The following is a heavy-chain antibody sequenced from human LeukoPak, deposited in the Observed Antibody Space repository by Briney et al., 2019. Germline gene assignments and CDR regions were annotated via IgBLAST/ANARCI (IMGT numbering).Heavy chain of an antibody. D-gene: IGHD5-24*01. J-gene: IGHJ1*01. Sequence: GGSLRLSCAASGFTFSSYAMSWVRQAPGKGLEWVSAISGGGSTTYSADSVKGRFTISRDNSKNTLYLQMNSLRAEDTAVYYCARDLDDYNGLPPFFQHWGQGTLVTVSS. CDR2: ISGGGSTT. V-gene: IGHV3-23*01. CDR3: ARDLDDYNGLPPFFQH. CDR1: GFTFSSYA.